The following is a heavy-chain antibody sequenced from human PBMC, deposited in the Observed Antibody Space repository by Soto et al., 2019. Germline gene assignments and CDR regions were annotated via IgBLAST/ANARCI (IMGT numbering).Heavy chain of an antibody. D-gene: IGHD1-1*01. CDR3: ARADPTTGTTVYFDY. CDR2: IIPLTETT. V-gene: IGHV1-69*13. CDR1: GGTFSNYA. Sequence: SVKVSCKASGGTFSNYAISWVRQAPGHGLEWVGGIIPLTETTVYAQTVQGRLTITADEITSAAYMELWSLRSDDTAIYFCARADPTTGTTVYFDYWGQGTLVTVSS. J-gene: IGHJ4*02.